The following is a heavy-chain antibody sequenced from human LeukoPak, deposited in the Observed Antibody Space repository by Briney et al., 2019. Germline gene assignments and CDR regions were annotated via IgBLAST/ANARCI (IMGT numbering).Heavy chain of an antibody. J-gene: IGHJ3*02. CDR3: ARGLKTGIAVAAAKMYAFDI. D-gene: IGHD6-19*01. V-gene: IGHV4-39*07. Sequence: SETLSLTCTVSGGSISSSSYYWGWIRQPPGKGLEWFGSIYYSGSTYYNPSLKSRVTISVDTSKNQFSLKLSSVTAADTAVYYCARGLKTGIAVAAAKMYAFDIWGQGTMVTVSS. CDR1: GGSISSSSYY. CDR2: IYYSGST.